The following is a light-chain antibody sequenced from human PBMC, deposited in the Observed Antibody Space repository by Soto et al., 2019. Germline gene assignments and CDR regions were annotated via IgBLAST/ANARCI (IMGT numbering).Light chain of an antibody. V-gene: IGKV1-5*01. CDR3: QQYNSYSQT. Sequence: DIQMTQSPSTLSAAVGDRVTITLRASQSISSWLAWYQQKTGKAPKLLNYDASSFESGVPSRFSGSGSGTEFTLTISSLQPDDFATYYCQQYNSYSQTFGQGTKVDI. J-gene: IGKJ1*01. CDR1: QSISSW. CDR2: DAS.